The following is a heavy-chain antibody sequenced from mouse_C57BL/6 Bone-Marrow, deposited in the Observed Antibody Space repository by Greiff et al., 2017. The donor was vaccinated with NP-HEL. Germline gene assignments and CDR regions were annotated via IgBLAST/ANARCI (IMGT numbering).Heavy chain of an antibody. CDR3: ARRGLTRYFDV. D-gene: IGHD2-4*01. CDR1: GYAFSSSW. CDR2: IYPGDGDT. V-gene: IGHV1-82*01. J-gene: IGHJ1*03. Sequence: QVQLKESGPELVKPGASVKISCKASGYAFSSSWMNWVKQRPGKGLEWIGRIYPGDGDTNYNGKFKGKATLTADKSSSTAYMQLSSLTSEDSAVYFCARRGLTRYFDVWGTGTTVTVSS.